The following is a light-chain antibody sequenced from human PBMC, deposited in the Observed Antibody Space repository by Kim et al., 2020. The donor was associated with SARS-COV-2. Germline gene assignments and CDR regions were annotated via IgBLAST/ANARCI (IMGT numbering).Light chain of an antibody. CDR2: GAS. V-gene: IGKV3-20*01. J-gene: IGKJ1*01. CDR3: QQYGSSPLT. CDR1: QSVSSSY. Sequence: SPGERATLSCRASQSVSSSYLAWYQQKPGQAPRLLIYGASSRATGILDRFSGSGSGTDFTLTISRLEPEDFAVYYCQQYGSSPLTFGQGTKVDIK.